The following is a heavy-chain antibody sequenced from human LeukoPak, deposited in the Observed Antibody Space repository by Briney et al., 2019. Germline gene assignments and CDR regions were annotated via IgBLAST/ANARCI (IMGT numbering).Heavy chain of an antibody. CDR3: ARLYYDFWSGYPPSAYFDY. CDR1: GGSISSSSYY. V-gene: IGHV4-39*01. D-gene: IGHD3-3*01. Sequence: SETLSLTCTVSGGSISSSSYYWGWIRQPPGKGLEWIGSIYYSGSTYYNPSLKSRVTISVDTSKNQFSLKLGSVTAADTAVYYCARLYYDFWSGYPPSAYFDYWGQGTLVTVSS. J-gene: IGHJ4*02. CDR2: IYYSGST.